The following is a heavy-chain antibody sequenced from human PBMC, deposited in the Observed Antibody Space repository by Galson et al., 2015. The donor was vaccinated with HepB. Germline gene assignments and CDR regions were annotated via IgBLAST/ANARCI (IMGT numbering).Heavy chain of an antibody. CDR3: ARMRLAVAGPRYDYFGMDV. J-gene: IGHJ6*02. D-gene: IGHD6-19*01. V-gene: IGHV4-59*01. CDR1: GGSISSYY. Sequence: ETLSLTCTVSGGSISSYYWSWIRQPPGKGLEWIGYIYYSGSTNYNPSLKSRVTISVDTSKNQFSLKLSSVTAADTAVYYCARMRLAVAGPRYDYFGMDVWGQGTTVTVSS. CDR2: IYYSGST.